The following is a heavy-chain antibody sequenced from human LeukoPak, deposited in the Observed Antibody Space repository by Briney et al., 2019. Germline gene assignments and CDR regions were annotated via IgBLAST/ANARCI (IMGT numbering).Heavy chain of an antibody. CDR2: IKQDGSEK. D-gene: IGHD3-22*01. V-gene: IGHV3-7*01. CDR1: GLTFSSYW. J-gene: IGHJ4*02. Sequence: GGSLRLSCAASGLTFSSYWMSWVRQAPGKGLEWVANIKQDGSEKYYVDSVKGRFTISRDSAKNSLYLQMNSLRAEDTAVYYCAREGYDSSGYYPTDYWGQGTLVTVSS. CDR3: AREGYDSSGYYPTDY.